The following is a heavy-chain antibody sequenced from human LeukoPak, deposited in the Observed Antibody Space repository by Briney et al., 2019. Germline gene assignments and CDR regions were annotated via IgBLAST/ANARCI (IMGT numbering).Heavy chain of an antibody. CDR1: GFPFSSYW. J-gene: IGHJ4*02. Sequence: SGGSLRLSCEPSGFPFSSYWMLWVRQAPGKGLVWVSRISGDGTIKTYADFVRGRFTISRDNTKNIPYLQMNSLKVEDTATYFCSRSQFDYWGQGVLVTVSS. CDR2: ISGDGTIK. V-gene: IGHV3-74*03. CDR3: SRSQFDY.